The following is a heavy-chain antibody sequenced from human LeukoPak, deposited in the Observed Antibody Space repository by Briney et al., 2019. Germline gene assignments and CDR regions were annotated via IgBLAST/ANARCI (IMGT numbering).Heavy chain of an antibody. J-gene: IGHJ4*02. D-gene: IGHD5-18*01. CDR1: GGTFSSYA. CDR2: IIPIFGTA. Sequence: SVKVSCKASGGTFSSYAISWVRRAPGQGLEWMGGIIPIFGTANYAQKFQGRVTITADESTSTAYMELSSLRSEDTAVYYCASVVDTAMGGFDYWGQGTLVTVSS. CDR3: ASVVDTAMGGFDY. V-gene: IGHV1-69*13.